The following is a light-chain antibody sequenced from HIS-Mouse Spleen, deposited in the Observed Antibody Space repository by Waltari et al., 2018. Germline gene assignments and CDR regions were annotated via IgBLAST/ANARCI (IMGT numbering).Light chain of an antibody. CDR2: EVS. CDR1: SSYVGGYNY. J-gene: IGLJ3*02. V-gene: IGLV2-14*01. CDR3: SSYTSSSTLV. Sequence: HSALTQPASVSGSPGQSITISCPGTSSYVGGYNYVSWYQQHPGKAPKLMIYEVSNRPSGVSNPFSGSKSGNTASLTISGLQAEDEADYYCSSYTSSSTLVFGGGTKLTVL.